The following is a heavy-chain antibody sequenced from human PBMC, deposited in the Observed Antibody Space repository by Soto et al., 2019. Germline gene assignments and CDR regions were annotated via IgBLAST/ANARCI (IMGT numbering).Heavy chain of an antibody. CDR3: ASRYCTSSSCSYFHY. CDR2: ISSDGSST. V-gene: IGHV3-64*01. CDR1: GFTFSNYA. Sequence: GGSLRLSCAASGFTFSNYAMHWVRQAPGKGLEYVSAISSDGSSTYYANSVKGRFTISRDNSKNTLYLQMGSLRAEDMALYYCASRYCTSSSCSYFHYWGQGTLVTVSS. J-gene: IGHJ4*02. D-gene: IGHD2-2*01.